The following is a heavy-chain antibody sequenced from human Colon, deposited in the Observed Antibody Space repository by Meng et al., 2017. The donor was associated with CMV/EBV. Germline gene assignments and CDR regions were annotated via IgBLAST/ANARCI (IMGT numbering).Heavy chain of an antibody. Sequence: SETLSLTCTVSGDSISSSGYYWGWIRQPPGKAPEWVGTIYYSGSTYYNPSLKSRATISLDTSKNQFSLRLNSVTGADTAVYYCARPVGFGDSKFADWFFDIWGRGTLVTVSS. V-gene: IGHV4-39*07. CDR1: GDSISSSGYY. J-gene: IGHJ2*01. CDR2: IYYSGST. CDR3: ARPVGFGDSKFADWFFDI. D-gene: IGHD3-10*01.